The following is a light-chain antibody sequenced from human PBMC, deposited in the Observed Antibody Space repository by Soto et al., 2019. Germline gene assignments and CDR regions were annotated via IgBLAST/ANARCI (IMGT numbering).Light chain of an antibody. Sequence: EIVLTQSPCTLSLSPGERATLSCRASQSVSSNYLAWYQQIPGQAPRLLIYGVSSRAAGIPDRFSGSGSGTDFTLTISRLEPEDFAVYYCQQYGSSGTFGQGTKVDI. CDR2: GVS. J-gene: IGKJ1*01. CDR3: QQYGSSGT. V-gene: IGKV3-20*01. CDR1: QSVSSNY.